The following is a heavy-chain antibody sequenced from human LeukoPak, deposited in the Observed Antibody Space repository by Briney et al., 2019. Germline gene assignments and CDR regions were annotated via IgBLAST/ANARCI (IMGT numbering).Heavy chain of an antibody. V-gene: IGHV3-23*01. D-gene: IGHD3-10*01. J-gene: IGHJ3*02. CDR1: GFTFSSYA. CDR2: ISGSGGST. CDR3: AGGRSSGSYVGSRILNAFDI. Sequence: PGGSLRLSCAASGFTFSSYAMSWVRQAPGKGLEWVSAISGSGGSTYYADSVKGRFTISRDNSKNTLYLQMNSLRAEDTAVYYCAGGRSSGSYVGSRILNAFDIWGQGTMVTVSS.